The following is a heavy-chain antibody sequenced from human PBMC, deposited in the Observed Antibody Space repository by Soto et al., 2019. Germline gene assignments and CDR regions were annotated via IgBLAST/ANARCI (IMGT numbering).Heavy chain of an antibody. CDR2: IYYSGST. Sequence: LSLTCTVSGGSISSYYWSWIRQPPGKGLEWIGYIYYSGSTNYNPSLKSRVTISVDTSKNQFSLKLSSVTAADTAVYYCAGDPKGNFDYWGQGTLVTVSS. CDR3: AGDPKGNFDY. CDR1: GGSISSYY. V-gene: IGHV4-59*08. J-gene: IGHJ4*02. D-gene: IGHD6-13*01.